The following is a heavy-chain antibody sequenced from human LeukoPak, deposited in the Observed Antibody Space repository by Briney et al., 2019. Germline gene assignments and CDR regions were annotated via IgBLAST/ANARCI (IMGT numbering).Heavy chain of an antibody. Sequence: HSGGSLRLSCAASGFTFSSHALHWVRQAPGKGLEWMAVISYDGSTKYYADSVKGRFTISRDNAKNSLYLQMNSLRAEDTAVYYCARDHKSGWYARYNWFDPWGQGTLVTVSS. V-gene: IGHV3-30*04. CDR1: GFTFSSHA. J-gene: IGHJ5*02. CDR3: ARDHKSGWYARYNWFDP. D-gene: IGHD6-19*01. CDR2: ISYDGSTK.